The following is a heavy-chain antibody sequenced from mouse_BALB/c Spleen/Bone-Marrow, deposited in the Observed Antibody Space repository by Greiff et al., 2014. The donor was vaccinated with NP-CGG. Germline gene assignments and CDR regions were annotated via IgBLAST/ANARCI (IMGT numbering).Heavy chain of an antibody. CDR1: GFSLTDYG. Sequence: VQLQQSGPGLVAPSQGLSITCTVSGFSLTDYGVSWIRQPPGKGLEWLGVIWGGGITYYNSALKSRLSISKDNSKSQVFLKMNSLQTDDTAMYYCAKLNWDEGDYWGQGTTLTVSS. V-gene: IGHV2-6-5*01. D-gene: IGHD4-1*01. CDR3: AKLNWDEGDY. CDR2: IWGGGIT. J-gene: IGHJ2*01.